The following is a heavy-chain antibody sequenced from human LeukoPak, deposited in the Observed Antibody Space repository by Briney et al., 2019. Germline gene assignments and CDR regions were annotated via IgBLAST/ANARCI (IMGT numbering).Heavy chain of an antibody. Sequence: ASVKVSCKASGYTFTSYYMHWVRQAPGQGLEWIGIINPSGGSTSYAQKFQGRVTMTRDTSTSTVYMELSSLRSEDTAVYYCASVSDYYDSSGTRDYWGQGTLVTVSS. CDR2: INPSGGST. CDR1: GYTFTSYY. CDR3: ASVSDYYDSSGTRDY. J-gene: IGHJ4*02. V-gene: IGHV1-46*01. D-gene: IGHD3-22*01.